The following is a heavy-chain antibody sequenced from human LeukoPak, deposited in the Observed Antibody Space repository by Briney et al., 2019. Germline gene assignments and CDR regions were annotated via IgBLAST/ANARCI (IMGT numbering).Heavy chain of an antibody. D-gene: IGHD6-13*01. Sequence: ASVKVSCKASGYTFTGYYIHWVRQAPGQGLEWMGRINPNSGDRNYAQKFQGRVTMTRDTSISAAYMELSSLRSDDTAVYYCARGAAVGQTRDYWGQRTLVTVSS. J-gene: IGHJ4*02. CDR2: INPNSGDR. CDR3: ARGAAVGQTRDY. CDR1: GYTFTGYY. V-gene: IGHV1-2*06.